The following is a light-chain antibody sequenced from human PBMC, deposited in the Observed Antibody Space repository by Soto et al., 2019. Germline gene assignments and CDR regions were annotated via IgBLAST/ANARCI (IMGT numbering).Light chain of an antibody. V-gene: IGKV3-15*01. CDR1: QSVRSN. Sequence: LVRSQSPATLSVAPGERATLSCRASQSVRSNLAWYQQKPGQAPRLVIYAASTRATGIPDRFSGSVSGTEFTLTISSLQSEDFAVYYCQQYNEWPPFTFGQGTRLEI. CDR3: QQYNEWPPFT. CDR2: AAS. J-gene: IGKJ5*01.